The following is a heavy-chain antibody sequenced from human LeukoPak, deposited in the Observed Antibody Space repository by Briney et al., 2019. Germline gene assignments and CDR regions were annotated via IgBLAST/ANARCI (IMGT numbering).Heavy chain of an antibody. V-gene: IGHV4-59*01. D-gene: IGHD3-22*01. CDR3: ARADSCCYGDAFDI. J-gene: IGHJ3*02. CDR2: IYYSGST. Sequence: PSGTLSLTCTVSGGSISSYYWSWIRQPPGKGLEWIGYIYYSGSTNYNPSLKSRVTISVDTSKNQFSLKLSSVTAADTAVYYCARADSCCYGDAFDIWGQGKMVTVSS. CDR1: GGSISSYY.